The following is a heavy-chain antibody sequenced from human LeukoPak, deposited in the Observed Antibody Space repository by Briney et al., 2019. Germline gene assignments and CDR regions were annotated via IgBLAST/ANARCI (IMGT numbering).Heavy chain of an antibody. V-gene: IGHV3-23*01. CDR1: GFTFRSYA. Sequence: GGSLRLSCAASGFTFRSYAMSWVRQAPGKGLEWVSAISGSGGSGGSTDYADSVKGRFTISRDNSKNTLYLQMNSLRAEDTAVYYCARDRAIGYWGQGTLVTVSS. CDR2: ISGSGGSGGST. J-gene: IGHJ4*02. CDR3: ARDRAIGY. D-gene: IGHD3-10*01.